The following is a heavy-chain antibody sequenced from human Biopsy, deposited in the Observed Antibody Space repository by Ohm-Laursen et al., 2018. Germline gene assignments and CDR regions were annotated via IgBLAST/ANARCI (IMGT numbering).Heavy chain of an antibody. Sequence: ASVKVSCKASGYDFLDFHIHWVRQVPGQGLEWIGHINPHTGVTKYAQKFLDRITMTGDTPISTAYMDLSRLTSADTGIYYCARPSGGVSTIGFDPWGQGTLVIVSS. CDR2: INPHTGVT. CDR3: ARPSGGVSTIGFDP. J-gene: IGHJ5*02. CDR1: GYDFLDFH. D-gene: IGHD5/OR15-5a*01. V-gene: IGHV1-2*05.